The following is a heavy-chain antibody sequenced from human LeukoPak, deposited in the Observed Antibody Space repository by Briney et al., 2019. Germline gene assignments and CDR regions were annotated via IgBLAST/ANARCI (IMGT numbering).Heavy chain of an antibody. CDR1: GHTLTSYD. CDR3: VRVYRVLRGNRGILGY. V-gene: IGHV1-8*01. Sequence: SVKLSRKASGHTLTSYDINGAPQATRQGLEEMRWMNPNSGNTVYTQNLQRRDNINRNTSISTAYMGLRSLRSENTAVYYCVRVYRVLRGNRGILGYWGQGTLVTVSS. CDR2: MNPNSGNT. J-gene: IGHJ4*02. D-gene: IGHD4-23*01.